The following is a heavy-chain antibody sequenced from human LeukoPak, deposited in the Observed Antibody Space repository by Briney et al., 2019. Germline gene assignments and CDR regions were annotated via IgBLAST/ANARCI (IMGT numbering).Heavy chain of an antibody. CDR1: GYTFTGYY. J-gene: IGHJ4*02. Sequence: GASVEVSCKASGYTFTGYYMHWVRQAPGQGLEWMGWINANSGGTNYAQKFQGRVTMTRDTSISTAYMELSRLRSDDTAVYYCARAPPYYGSGSYYGDFDYWGQGTLVTVSS. CDR2: INANSGGT. D-gene: IGHD3-10*01. V-gene: IGHV1-2*02. CDR3: ARAPPYYGSGSYYGDFDY.